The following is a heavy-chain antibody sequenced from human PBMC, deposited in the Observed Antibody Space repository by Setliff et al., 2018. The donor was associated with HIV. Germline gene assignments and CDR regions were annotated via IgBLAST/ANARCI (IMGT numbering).Heavy chain of an antibody. V-gene: IGHV3-66*01. CDR3: ARYSNGYRAFDI. Sequence: GSLRLSCTGSGFTFSNAWMNWVRQAPGKGLEWVSVIYSGGSTYYADSVKGRFTISRDNSKNTLYLQMNSLRAGDTAIYYCARYSNGYRAFDIWGQGTAVTVSS. CDR1: GFTFSNAW. D-gene: IGHD5-18*01. CDR2: IYSGGST. J-gene: IGHJ3*02.